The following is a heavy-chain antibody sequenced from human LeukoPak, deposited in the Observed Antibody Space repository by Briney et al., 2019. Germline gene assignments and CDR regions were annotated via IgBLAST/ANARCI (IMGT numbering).Heavy chain of an antibody. CDR1: GGSISSYY. Sequence: PSETLSLTCTVSGGSISSYYWSWIRQPAGKGLEWIGRIYTSGSTNYNPSLKSRVTMSVDTSKNQFSLKLSSVTAADTAVYYCARVLLRFGEFGWFDPWGQGTLVTVSS. J-gene: IGHJ5*02. D-gene: IGHD3-10*01. CDR3: ARVLLRFGEFGWFDP. CDR2: IYTSGST. V-gene: IGHV4-4*07.